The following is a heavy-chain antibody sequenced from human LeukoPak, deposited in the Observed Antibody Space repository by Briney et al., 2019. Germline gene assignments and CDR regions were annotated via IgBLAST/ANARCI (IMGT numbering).Heavy chain of an antibody. J-gene: IGHJ4*02. Sequence: NLGESLKISCKGSGYSFTSYWIGWVRQMPGKGLEWMGIIYPGDSDTRYSPSFQGQATISADKSISTAYLQWSSLKASDTAMYYCARLARGIAVAGTYRSVVFEYYFDYWGQGTLVTVSS. CDR1: GYSFTSYW. D-gene: IGHD6-19*01. V-gene: IGHV5-51*01. CDR2: IYPGDSDT. CDR3: ARLARGIAVAGTYRSVVFEYYFDY.